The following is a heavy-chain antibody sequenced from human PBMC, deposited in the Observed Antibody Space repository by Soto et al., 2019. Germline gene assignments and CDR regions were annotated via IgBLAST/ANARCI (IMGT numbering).Heavy chain of an antibody. V-gene: IGHV5-51*01. J-gene: IGHJ3*02. Sequence: RGESLKISCKGSGYSFTNYWIGWVRQLPGKGLEWMGIIYPGDSDTRYSPSFQGQVTISADKSISTAYLQWSSLKASDTAFYYCAFYSYDRGGYYGAFDIWGQGTMVTVSS. CDR3: AFYSYDRGGYYGAFDI. CDR2: IYPGDSDT. D-gene: IGHD3-22*01. CDR1: GYSFTNYW.